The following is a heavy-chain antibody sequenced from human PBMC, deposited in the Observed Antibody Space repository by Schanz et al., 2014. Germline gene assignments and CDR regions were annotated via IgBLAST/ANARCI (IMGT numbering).Heavy chain of an antibody. CDR3: ARDRDQWDGNYLDY. J-gene: IGHJ4*02. D-gene: IGHD1-26*01. V-gene: IGHV1-18*01. Sequence: QVQLVQSGGEVKTPGASVKVSCKASGYTFTRSGISWVRQAPGQGLEWMGWIGGSDGNKNFAQKLQGRVTMTTDTSTXXVYMELRSLTSDDSAVYYCARDRDQWDGNYLDYWGQGTLVTVSS. CDR2: IGGSDGNK. CDR1: GYTFTRSG.